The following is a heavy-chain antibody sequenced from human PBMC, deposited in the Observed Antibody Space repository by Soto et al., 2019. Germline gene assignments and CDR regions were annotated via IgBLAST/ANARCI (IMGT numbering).Heavy chain of an antibody. D-gene: IGHD3-22*01. CDR1: GFTFSSYS. Sequence: EVQLVESGGGLVKPGGSLRLSCAASGFTFSSYSMNWVRQAPGKGLEWVSSISSSSSYIYYADSVKGRFTISRDNAKNSLYLQMNSLRAEDTAVYYCASIGVDSSGYLYYYYGMDVWGQGTTVTVSS. CDR3: ASIGVDSSGYLYYYYGMDV. J-gene: IGHJ6*02. CDR2: ISSSSSYI. V-gene: IGHV3-21*01.